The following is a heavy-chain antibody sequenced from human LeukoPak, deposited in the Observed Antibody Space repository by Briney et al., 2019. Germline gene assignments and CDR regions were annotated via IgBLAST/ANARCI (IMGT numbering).Heavy chain of an antibody. Sequence: PSETLSLTCTVSGGSISSGGYYWGWIRQHPGKGLEWIGYIYYSGSTYYNPSLKSRVTISVDTSKNQFSLKLSSVTAADTAVYYCAVDSGYEDYYGMDVWGQGTTVTVSS. V-gene: IGHV4-31*03. J-gene: IGHJ6*02. D-gene: IGHD5-12*01. CDR2: IYYSGST. CDR1: GGSISSGGYY. CDR3: AVDSGYEDYYGMDV.